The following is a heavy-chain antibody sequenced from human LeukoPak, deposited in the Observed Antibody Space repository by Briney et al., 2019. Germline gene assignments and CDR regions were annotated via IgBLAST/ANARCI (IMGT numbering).Heavy chain of an antibody. CDR2: INPSGGST. D-gene: IGHD3-22*01. J-gene: IGHJ4*02. Sequence: ASVKVSCKASGYTFTSYYMHWVRQAPGQGLEWMGIINPSGGSTSYAQKFQGRVTMTRDTSTSTVYMELSSLRSEDTAVYYCARGRVVVITPGDLLPDYWGQGALVTVSS. CDR3: ARGRVVVITPGDLLPDY. V-gene: IGHV1-46*01. CDR1: GYTFTSYY.